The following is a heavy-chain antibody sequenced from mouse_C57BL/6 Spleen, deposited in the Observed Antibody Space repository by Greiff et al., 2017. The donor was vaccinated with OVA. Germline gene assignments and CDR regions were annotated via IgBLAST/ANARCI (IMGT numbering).Heavy chain of an antibody. CDR1: GYTFTSFW. CDR2: IDPSDSYT. CDR3: AKYYYGSSLYAMDD. V-gene: IGHV1-50*01. Sequence: QVQLQQPGAELVKPGASVKLSCKASGYTFTSFWMHWVKQRPGQGLEWIGEIDPSDSYTNYNQKFKGKATLTVDTSSSTAYMQLSSLTSEDSAVYYCAKYYYGSSLYAMDDWGQGTSVTVSS. J-gene: IGHJ4*01. D-gene: IGHD1-1*01.